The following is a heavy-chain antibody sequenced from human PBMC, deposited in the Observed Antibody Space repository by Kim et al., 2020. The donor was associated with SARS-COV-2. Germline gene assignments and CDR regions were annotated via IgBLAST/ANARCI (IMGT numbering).Heavy chain of an antibody. CDR3: ASIAGIAAAGTGWWFDP. CDR1: GGSISSGGYY. Sequence: SETLSLTCTVSGGSISSGGYYWSWIRQHPGKGLEWIGYIYYSGSTYYNPSLKSRVTISVDTSKNQFSLKLSSVTAADTAVYYCASIAGIAAAGTGWWFDPWGQGTLVTVSS. D-gene: IGHD6-13*01. J-gene: IGHJ5*02. V-gene: IGHV4-31*03. CDR2: IYYSGST.